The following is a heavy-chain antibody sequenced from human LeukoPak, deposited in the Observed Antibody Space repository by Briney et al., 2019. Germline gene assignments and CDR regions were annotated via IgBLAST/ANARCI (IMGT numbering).Heavy chain of an antibody. CDR2: IYAGDST. CDR1: GFTFSSYA. CDR3: ATDHRNLDAFDI. Sequence: TGGSLRLSCAASGFTFSSYAMSWVRQAPGKGLEWVSVIYAGDSTYYADSLKGRFTISSDKSKNTVYLQMNSLRAGDTAVYYCATDHRNLDAFDIWGQGTTVTVSS. J-gene: IGHJ3*02. D-gene: IGHD1-14*01. V-gene: IGHV3-66*01.